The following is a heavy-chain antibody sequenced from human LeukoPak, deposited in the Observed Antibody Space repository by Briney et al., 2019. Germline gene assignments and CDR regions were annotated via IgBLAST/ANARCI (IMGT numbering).Heavy chain of an antibody. CDR2: ISGSGGNT. J-gene: IGHJ5*02. V-gene: IGHV3-23*01. CDR1: GFTFSSYA. D-gene: IGHD3-3*01. CDR3: ASWSSWFDP. Sequence: GGSLRLSCAPSGFTFSSYAMSWVRQAPGEGLEWGSAISGSGGNTYYADSVIGRFTISRDNSKNTLYRQMSSLRAEDTAVYYCASWSSWFDPWGQGTLVTVSS.